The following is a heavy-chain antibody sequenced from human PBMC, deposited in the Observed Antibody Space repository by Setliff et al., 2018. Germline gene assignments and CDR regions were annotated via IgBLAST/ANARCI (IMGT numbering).Heavy chain of an antibody. D-gene: IGHD3-3*01. CDR1: GFTFSSYS. J-gene: IGHJ3*02. V-gene: IGHV3-21*01. CDR3: ARSVARFLEWLSLPAGGADAFDI. Sequence: GSLRLSCAASGFTFSSYSMNWVRQAPGKGLEWVSSISGSSSYIYYADSVKGRFTISRDNAKNSLYLQMNSLRAEDTAVYYCARSVARFLEWLSLPAGGADAFDIWGQGTMVTVSS. CDR2: ISGSSSYI.